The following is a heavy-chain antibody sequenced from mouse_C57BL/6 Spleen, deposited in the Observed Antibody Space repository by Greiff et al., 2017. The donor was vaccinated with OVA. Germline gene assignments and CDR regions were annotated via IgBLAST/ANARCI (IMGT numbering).Heavy chain of an antibody. D-gene: IGHD4-1*01. CDR2: INPSTGGT. CDR3: ARRETGRGYFDV. Sequence: VQLQQSGPELVKPGASVKISCKASGYSFTGYYMNWVKQSPEKSLEWIGEINPSTGGTTYNQKFKAKATLTVDKSSSTADMQLKSLTSEDSAVYYCARRETGRGYFDVWGTGTTVTVSS. V-gene: IGHV1-42*01. J-gene: IGHJ1*03. CDR1: GYSFTGYY.